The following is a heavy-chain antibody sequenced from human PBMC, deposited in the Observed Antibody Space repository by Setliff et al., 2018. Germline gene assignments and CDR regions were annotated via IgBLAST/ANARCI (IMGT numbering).Heavy chain of an antibody. J-gene: IGHJ5*02. CDR3: ARVLVLGYNWFDP. Sequence: SETLSLTCAVYGESFSGHYWSWIRQPPGKGLEWIGEINHSGSTNYNPSLKSRVTISVDTSKNQFSLKLSSVAAADTAVYFCARVLVLGYNWFDPWGRGTLVTVSS. D-gene: IGHD3-10*01. CDR1: GESFSGHY. V-gene: IGHV4-34*01. CDR2: INHSGST.